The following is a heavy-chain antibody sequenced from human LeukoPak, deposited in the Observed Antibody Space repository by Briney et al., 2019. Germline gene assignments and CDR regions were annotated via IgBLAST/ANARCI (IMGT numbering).Heavy chain of an antibody. CDR3: ARHETGSYLRPPGDY. CDR1: GYHFASYW. V-gene: IGHV5-51*01. CDR2: IYPGDSDT. J-gene: IGHJ4*02. D-gene: IGHD1-26*01. Sequence: GESLKISCKGYGYHFASYWIGWVRQMLGKGLEWMGIIYPGDSDTRYSPSFQGQVTISADKSISTAYLQWTSLKASDTAMYYCARHETGSYLRPPGDYWGQGTLVTVSS.